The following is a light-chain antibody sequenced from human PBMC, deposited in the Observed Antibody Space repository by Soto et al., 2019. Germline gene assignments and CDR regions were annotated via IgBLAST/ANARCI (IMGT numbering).Light chain of an antibody. CDR3: QVWEATGDQVV. CDR2: YDS. Sequence: SYELTQPPSVSVAPGETARISCGGNNVGSRSVHWYQQKPGPAPFFVIYYDSDRPPAIPERFSGSNSGTTATLVISRVEAGDEADYYCQVWEATGDQVVFGGGTKLTVL. J-gene: IGLJ2*01. V-gene: IGLV3-21*01. CDR1: NVGSRS.